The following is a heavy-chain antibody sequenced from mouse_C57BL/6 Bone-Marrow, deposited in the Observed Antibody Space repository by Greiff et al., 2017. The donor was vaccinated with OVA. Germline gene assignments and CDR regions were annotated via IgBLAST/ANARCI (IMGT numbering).Heavy chain of an antibody. J-gene: IGHJ3*01. CDR1: GYTFTSYG. CDR2: IYPRSGNT. CDR3: ARLAGTTWLAY. D-gene: IGHD4-1*01. V-gene: IGHV1-81*01. Sequence: VQGVESGAELARPGASVKLSCKASGYTFTSYGISWVKQRTGQGLEWIGEIYPRSGNTYYNEKFKGKATLTADKSSSTAYMELRSLTSEDSAVYFCARLAGTTWLAYWGQGTLVTVSA.